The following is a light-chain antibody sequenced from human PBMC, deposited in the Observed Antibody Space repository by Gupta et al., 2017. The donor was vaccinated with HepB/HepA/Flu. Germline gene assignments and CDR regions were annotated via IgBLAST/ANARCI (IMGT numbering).Light chain of an antibody. V-gene: IGLV2-23*02. Sequence: QSALTQPASVSGSPGQSITIPCPGTSSDVGSYNLVSWYQQHPGKAPKLMIYEVGKRPSGVSNRFSGSKSGNTASLTISGLQAEDEADYYCCSYATSSTVFGGGTMLTVL. J-gene: IGLJ2*01. CDR3: CSYATSSTV. CDR2: EVG. CDR1: SSDVGSYNL.